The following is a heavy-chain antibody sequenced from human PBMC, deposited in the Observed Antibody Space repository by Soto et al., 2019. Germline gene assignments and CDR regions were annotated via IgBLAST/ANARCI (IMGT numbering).Heavy chain of an antibody. CDR3: ARERDPPTHDAFDI. CDR1: GFTFSSYS. Sequence: EVQLVESGGGLVQPGWSLRLSCAASGFTFSSYSMNWVRQAPGKGLEWVSYISSSSSTIYYADSVKGRFTISRDNAKNSLYLQMNSLRAEDTAVYYCARERDPPTHDAFDIWGQGTMVTVSS. V-gene: IGHV3-48*01. J-gene: IGHJ3*02. CDR2: ISSSSSTI.